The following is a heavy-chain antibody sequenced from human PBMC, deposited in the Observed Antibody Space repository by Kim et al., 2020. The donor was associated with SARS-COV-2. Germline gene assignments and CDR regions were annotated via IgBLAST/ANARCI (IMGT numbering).Heavy chain of an antibody. J-gene: IGHJ5*02. CDR2: IKQDGSEK. D-gene: IGHD2-15*01. CDR1: GFTFSSYW. V-gene: IGHV3-7*01. CDR3: ARDWGYCSGGSCHDNWFDP. Sequence: GGSLRLSCAASGFTFSSYWMSWVRQAPGKGLEWVANIKQDGSEKYYVDSVKGRFTISRDNAKNSLYLQMNSLRAEDTAVYYCARDWGYCSGGSCHDNWFDPWGQGTLVTVSS.